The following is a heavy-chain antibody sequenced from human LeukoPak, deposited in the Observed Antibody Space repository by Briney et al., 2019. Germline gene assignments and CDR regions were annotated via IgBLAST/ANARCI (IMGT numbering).Heavy chain of an antibody. V-gene: IGHV3-23*01. D-gene: IGHD5-18*01. CDR2: ISGSGGST. J-gene: IGHJ6*02. Sequence: PGGSLRLSCAASGFTFSSYAMSWVRQAPGKGLEWVSAISGSGGSTYYADSVKGRFTISRDNAKNSLYLQMNSLRDEDTAVYYCARVDIAMAHYYYYGMDVWGQGTTVTVSS. CDR1: GFTFSSYA. CDR3: ARVDIAMAHYYYYGMDV.